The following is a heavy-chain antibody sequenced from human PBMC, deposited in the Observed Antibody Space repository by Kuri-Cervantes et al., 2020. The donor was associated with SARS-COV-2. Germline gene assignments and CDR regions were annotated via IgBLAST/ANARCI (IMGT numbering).Heavy chain of an antibody. V-gene: IGHV3-11*01. Sequence: GGSLRLSCAASGFTFSDYYMSWIRQAPGKGLEWVSYISSSGSTIYYADSVKGRFTISRDNAKNPLYLQMNSLRAEDTAVYYCAREVRTVGYYYYMDVWGKGTTVTVSS. J-gene: IGHJ6*03. CDR3: AREVRTVGYYYYMDV. D-gene: IGHD4-23*01. CDR1: GFTFSDYY. CDR2: ISSSGSTI.